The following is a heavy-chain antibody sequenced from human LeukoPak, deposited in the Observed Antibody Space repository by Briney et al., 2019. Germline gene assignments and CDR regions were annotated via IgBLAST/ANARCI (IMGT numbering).Heavy chain of an antibody. CDR3: ATYWNYGAFDI. CDR2: ISYDGSNK. D-gene: IGHD1-7*01. J-gene: IGHJ3*02. Sequence: GGSLRLSCAASGFTFSSYGMHWVRQAPGKGLEWVAVISYDGSNKYYADSVKGRFTISRDNSKNTLYLQMNSLRAEDTAVYYCATYWNYGAFDIWGQGTMVTVSS. V-gene: IGHV3-30*03. CDR1: GFTFSSYG.